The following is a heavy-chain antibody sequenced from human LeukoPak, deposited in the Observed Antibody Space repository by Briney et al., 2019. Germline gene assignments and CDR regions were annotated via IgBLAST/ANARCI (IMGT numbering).Heavy chain of an antibody. CDR2: IYTSGST. CDR1: GGSISSYY. Sequence: SETLSLTCTVSGGSISSYYWSWIRQPAGKGLEWIGRIYTSGSTNYNPSLKSRVTISVDTSKNQFSLKLSSVTAADTAVYYCARGVRLLWFGESRKFDYWGQGTLVTVSS. D-gene: IGHD3-10*01. V-gene: IGHV4-4*07. CDR3: ARGVRLLWFGESRKFDY. J-gene: IGHJ4*02.